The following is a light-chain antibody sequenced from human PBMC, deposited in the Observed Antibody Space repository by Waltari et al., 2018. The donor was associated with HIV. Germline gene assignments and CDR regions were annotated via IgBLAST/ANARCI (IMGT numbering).Light chain of an antibody. Sequence: LSLSPGERATLSCWASETVNRNYLAWYQQKPGQASRLLIYGASSRATGIPDRFSGSGSGTGFTLTISRLESEDFAVYYCQQYGSSPGTFGQGTKLEIK. J-gene: IGKJ2*01. CDR2: GAS. CDR1: ETVNRNY. V-gene: IGKV3-20*01. CDR3: QQYGSSPGT.